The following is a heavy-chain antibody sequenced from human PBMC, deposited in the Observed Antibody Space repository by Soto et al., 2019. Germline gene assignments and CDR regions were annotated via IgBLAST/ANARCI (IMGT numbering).Heavy chain of an antibody. V-gene: IGHV3-11*01. Sequence: QVQLVESGGGLVKPGGSVRLSCAASGFTFSDSYMSWVRQAPGKGLEWVSYISGSAITTSHADSVKGRFTISRDNGKNSVYLQMDSLRAENTAVYYCAKFLGGIPARPFDSWGQGTLATVSS. CDR2: ISGSAITT. CDR1: GFTFSDSY. CDR3: AKFLGGIPARPFDS. J-gene: IGHJ4*02. D-gene: IGHD6-6*01.